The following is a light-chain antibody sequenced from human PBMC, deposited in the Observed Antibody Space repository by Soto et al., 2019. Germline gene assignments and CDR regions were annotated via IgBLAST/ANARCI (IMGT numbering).Light chain of an antibody. J-gene: IGLJ2*01. CDR1: TSDIGRYNL. CDR2: EDI. CDR3: CSYAGGASVV. V-gene: IGLV2-23*01. Sequence: QSALTQPASVSGSPGQSITISCTGTTSDIGRYNLVSWYQQHPDKAPKLIIYEDIERPSGVSDRFSGSKSGNTASLTISGLQTEDEADYYCCSYAGGASVVFGGGTKVT.